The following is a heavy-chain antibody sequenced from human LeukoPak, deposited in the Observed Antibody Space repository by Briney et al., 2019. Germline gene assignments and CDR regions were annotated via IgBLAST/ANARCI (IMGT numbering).Heavy chain of an antibody. CDR1: GYTFTGYY. CDR2: INPNSGGT. CDR3: ARRTNDCSGGSCYSTWFDP. D-gene: IGHD2-15*01. Sequence: ASVKVSCKASGYTFTGYYMHWVRQAPGQGLEWMGWINPNSGGTNYAQKFQGRVTMTRDTPISTAYMELSRLRSDDTAVYYCARRTNDCSGGSCYSTWFDPWGQGTLVTVSS. V-gene: IGHV1-2*02. J-gene: IGHJ5*02.